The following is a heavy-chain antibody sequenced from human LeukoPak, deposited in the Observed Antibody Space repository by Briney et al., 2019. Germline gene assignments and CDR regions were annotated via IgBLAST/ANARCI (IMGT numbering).Heavy chain of an antibody. Sequence: SETLSLTCAVYGGSFSGYYWSWIRQPPGKGLEWIGEINHSGSTNYNPSLKSRVTISVDTSKNQFSLKLSSVTAADTAVYYCARDVITMIVVDAFDIWGQGTMVTVSS. J-gene: IGHJ3*02. D-gene: IGHD3-22*01. V-gene: IGHV4-34*01. CDR3: ARDVITMIVVDAFDI. CDR2: INHSGST. CDR1: GGSFSGYY.